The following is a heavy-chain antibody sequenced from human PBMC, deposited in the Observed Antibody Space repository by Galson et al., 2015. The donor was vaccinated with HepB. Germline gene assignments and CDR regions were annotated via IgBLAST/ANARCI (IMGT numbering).Heavy chain of an antibody. Sequence: SLRLSCAAPGITFSTSVMSWVRQAPGKGLEWVSSIVGSGESTFYADSVKGRFTISRDNSRNTLYLQMNRLRADDTAIHYCAKTSYCDGGPCFSGYFDSWGQGTLVAVSS. CDR1: GITFSTSV. CDR3: AKTSYCDGGPCFSGYFDS. J-gene: IGHJ4*02. V-gene: IGHV3-23*01. D-gene: IGHD2-21*01. CDR2: IVGSGEST.